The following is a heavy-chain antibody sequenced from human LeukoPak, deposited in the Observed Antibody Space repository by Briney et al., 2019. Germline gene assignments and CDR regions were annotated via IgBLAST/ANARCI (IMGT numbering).Heavy chain of an antibody. J-gene: IGHJ6*04. D-gene: IGHD3-16*01. Sequence: PSETLSLTCTVSGGSISGYYWSWIRQPPGKGLEWIGYIYTSGSTNYNPSLKSRVTISVDTSKNQFSLKLSSVTAADTAVYYCARHVRKYGMDVWGKGTTVTVSS. CDR2: IYTSGST. V-gene: IGHV4-4*09. CDR1: GGSISGYY. CDR3: ARHVRKYGMDV.